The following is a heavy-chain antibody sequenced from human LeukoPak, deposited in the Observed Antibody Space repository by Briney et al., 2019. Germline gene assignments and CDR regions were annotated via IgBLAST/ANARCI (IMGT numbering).Heavy chain of an antibody. V-gene: IGHV4-34*01. D-gene: IGHD3-3*01. CDR1: GGSFSGYF. CDR2: INHSGDT. J-gene: IGHJ3*02. Sequence: SETLSVTCAVYGGSFSGYFYNWIRQTPGQGLEWMGEINHSGDTNYNPSLKSRVTMSVDSSKNQLPLSLSCLTAADTAVYYCARHLRLLESPFPPRAFDIWGQGTTVTVSS. CDR3: ARHLRLLESPFPPRAFDI.